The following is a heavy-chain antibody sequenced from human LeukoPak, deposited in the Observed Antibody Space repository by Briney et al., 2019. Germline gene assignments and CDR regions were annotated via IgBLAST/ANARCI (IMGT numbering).Heavy chain of an antibody. CDR1: GGSISSYY. J-gene: IGHJ4*02. Sequence: SETLSLTCTVSGGSISSYYWSWIRQPPGKGLEWIGYIYYSGSTNYNPSLKSRVTISVDTSKNQFSLKLSSVTAADTAVYYCATSRDGYNSFDYWGQGTLVTVSS. V-gene: IGHV4-59*01. CDR3: ATSRDGYNSFDY. CDR2: IYYSGST. D-gene: IGHD5-24*01.